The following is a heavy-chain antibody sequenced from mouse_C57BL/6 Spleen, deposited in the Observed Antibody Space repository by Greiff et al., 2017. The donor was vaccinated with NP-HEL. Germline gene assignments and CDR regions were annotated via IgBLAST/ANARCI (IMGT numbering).Heavy chain of an antibody. J-gene: IGHJ4*01. Sequence: QVQLQQSGPELVKPGASVKISCKASGYAFSSSWMNWVKQRPGKGLEWIGRIYPGDGDTNYNGKFKGKATLTADKSSSTAYMQLSSLTSEDSAVYFCARGTTVVTPYAMDYWGQGTSVTVSS. CDR1: GYAFSSSW. D-gene: IGHD1-1*01. V-gene: IGHV1-82*01. CDR3: ARGTTVVTPYAMDY. CDR2: IYPGDGDT.